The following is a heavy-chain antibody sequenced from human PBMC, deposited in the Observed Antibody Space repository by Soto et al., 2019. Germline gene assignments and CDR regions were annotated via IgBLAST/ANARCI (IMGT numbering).Heavy chain of an antibody. V-gene: IGHV2-5*02. CDR2: TYWDDDK. CDR1: GFSLSTTGVG. CDR3: AHLGITGTTSWFDP. Sequence: QITLKESGPTLVKPTQTLTLTCTFSGFSLSTTGVGVGWIRQPPGKALEWLALTYWDDDKRYSPSLKSRLTISRDRSNNQVVLTLTNMDPVDTATYFCAHLGITGTTSWFDPWGQGTLVTVSS. D-gene: IGHD1-20*01. J-gene: IGHJ5*02.